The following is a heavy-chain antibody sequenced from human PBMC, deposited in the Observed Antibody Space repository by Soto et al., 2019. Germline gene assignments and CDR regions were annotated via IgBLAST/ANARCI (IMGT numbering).Heavy chain of an antibody. V-gene: IGHV1-2*02. J-gene: IGHJ4*02. D-gene: IGHD3-16*01. CDR3: ARGEAYRCLFHYLDY. Sequence: ASVKVSCKVSGYTFTGYYLHWARQAPGQGLEWMGWINPDNGAANYAQQFQGRVTMTRDTSISTVYLEFSSLRSDDTAVYFCARGEAYRCLFHYLDYWGQGALVTVSS. CDR2: INPDNGAA. CDR1: GYTFTGYY.